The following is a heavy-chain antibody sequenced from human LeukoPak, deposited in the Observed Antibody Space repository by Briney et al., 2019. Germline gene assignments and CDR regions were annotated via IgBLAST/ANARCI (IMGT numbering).Heavy chain of an antibody. CDR1: GFTFSSYE. Sequence: GGSLRLSCAASGFTFSSYEMNWVRQAPGKGLEWVSYISSSGSTIYYADSVKGRFTISRDNAKNTLYLQMNSLRAEDTAVYYCARFVGDDSSGYFDYWGQGTLVTVSS. CDR2: ISSSGSTI. J-gene: IGHJ4*02. CDR3: ARFVGDDSSGYFDY. V-gene: IGHV3-48*03. D-gene: IGHD3-22*01.